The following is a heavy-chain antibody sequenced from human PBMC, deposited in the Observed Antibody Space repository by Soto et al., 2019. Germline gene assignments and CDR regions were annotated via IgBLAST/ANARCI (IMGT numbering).Heavy chain of an antibody. CDR3: ARPPLYCSGGSWPSYYFDY. CDR2: INAGNGTT. V-gene: IGHV1-3*01. D-gene: IGHD2-15*01. CDR1: GYTFTSYA. J-gene: IGHJ4*02. Sequence: QVQLVQSGAEVKKPGASVKVSCKASGYTFTSYAMHWVRQAPGQRLEWMGWINAGNGTTKYSQKFQGRVTITRDTSASTAYMELSSLRSEDTAVYYCARPPLYCSGGSWPSYYFDYWGQGTLVTVSS.